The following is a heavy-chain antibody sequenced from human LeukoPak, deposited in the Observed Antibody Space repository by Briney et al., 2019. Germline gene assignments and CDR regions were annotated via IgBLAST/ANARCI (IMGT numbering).Heavy chain of an antibody. CDR1: GFTFSSYW. J-gene: IGHJ4*02. CDR3: VREARGYHYTYFDY. V-gene: IGHV3-7*01. CDR2: IKQDGSEK. D-gene: IGHD5-18*01. Sequence: HTGGSLRLSCAASGFTFSSYWMSWVRQAPGKGLGWVANIKQDGSEKYYVDSVKGRFTISRDNAKNSLYLQMNSLRAGDTAVYYCVREARGYHYTYFDYWGQGSLVTVSS.